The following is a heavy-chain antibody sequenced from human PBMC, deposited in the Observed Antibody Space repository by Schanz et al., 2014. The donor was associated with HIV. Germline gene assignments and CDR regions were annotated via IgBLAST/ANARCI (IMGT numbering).Heavy chain of an antibody. J-gene: IGHJ3*01. D-gene: IGHD1-26*01. CDR3: TRGKSGTYGTFDV. V-gene: IGHV3-23*01. CDR1: GFTFRSYA. Sequence: EVQLLGSGGDLVQPGGSLRLSCEASGFTFRSYAMNWVRQTPGKGLQWVSSIDGRGVSTYYGDSLKGRFTISRDNFKDMVYLQMNSLRVEDTALYYCTRGKSGTYGTFDVWGRGTVVTVSS. CDR2: IDGRGVST.